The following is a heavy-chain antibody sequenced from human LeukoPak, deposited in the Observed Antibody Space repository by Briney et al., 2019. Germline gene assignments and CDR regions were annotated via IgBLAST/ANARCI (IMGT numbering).Heavy chain of an antibody. CDR2: INSDGTDI. D-gene: IGHD3-22*01. Sequence: GGSLRLSCAASGFTFSSYWMHWVRQAPGKGLEWVARINSDGTDISYGDSVKGRFTISRDNAKNTLYLQMNSLRVEDTAVYYCARVGYYDSSNYYAYFLHWGQDPRDTLSS. CDR3: ARVGYYDSSNYYAYFLH. V-gene: IGHV3-74*01. CDR1: GFTFSSYW. J-gene: IGHJ1*01.